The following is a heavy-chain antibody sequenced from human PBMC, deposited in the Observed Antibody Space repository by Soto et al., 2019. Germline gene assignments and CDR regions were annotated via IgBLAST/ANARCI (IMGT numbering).Heavy chain of an antibody. V-gene: IGHV4-30-4*01. CDR2: IYYSGST. CDR3: ARDAPGYRYYYYGMDV. J-gene: IGHJ6*02. D-gene: IGHD5-18*01. Sequence: LSLPCTVSDGSISSGDYYWSWIRQPPGKGLEWIGYIYYSGSTYYNPSLKSRVTISVDTSKNQFSLKLSSVTAADTAVYYCARDAPGYRYYYYGMDVWGQGTTVTVSS. CDR1: DGSISSGDYY.